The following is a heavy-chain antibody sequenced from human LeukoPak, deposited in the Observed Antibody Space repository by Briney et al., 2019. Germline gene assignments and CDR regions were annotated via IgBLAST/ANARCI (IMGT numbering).Heavy chain of an antibody. D-gene: IGHD3-10*01. V-gene: IGHV3-23*01. CDR2: ILRLDDYT. CDR3: ANDYRSGSFHDF. CDR1: GFILSNYG. J-gene: IGHJ4*02. Sequence: GGSLRLSCAASGFILSNYGMQWVRQPPGKGLEWVSVILRLDDYTFYADSVKGRFTISRDNSKNTLYLQMNTLRAEDTAVYYCANDYRSGSFHDFWGQGTLVTVSS.